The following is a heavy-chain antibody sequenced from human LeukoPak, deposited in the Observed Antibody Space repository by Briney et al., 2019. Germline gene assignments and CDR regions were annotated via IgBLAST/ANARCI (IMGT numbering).Heavy chain of an antibody. V-gene: IGHV3-7*03. D-gene: IGHD6-6*01. J-gene: IGHJ3*01. CDR1: GFTFSGFW. CDR3: ARSSYSSSSSV. Sequence: GGSLRLSCAVSGFTFSGFWMSWSRQAPGKGLEWVASINSDGSEGYYADVVKGRFTISRDNAKNPLYLQINSLRAEDTAVYYCARSSYSSSSSVWGQGTMVTVSS. CDR2: INSDGSEG.